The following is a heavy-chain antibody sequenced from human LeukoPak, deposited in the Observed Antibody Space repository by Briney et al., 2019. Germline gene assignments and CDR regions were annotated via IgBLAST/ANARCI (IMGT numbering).Heavy chain of an antibody. J-gene: IGHJ4*02. V-gene: IGHV3-33*01. D-gene: IGHD3-10*01. CDR2: IWYDGNKK. CDR3: AREVRGFDY. CDR1: GFSFSSYG. Sequence: GGSLRLSCAASGFSFSSYGMNWVRQAPGKGLEWVAVIWYDGNKKYYADSVRGRFTISRDNAKNSLYLQMNSLRAEDTALYYCAREVRGFDYWGQGTLVTVSS.